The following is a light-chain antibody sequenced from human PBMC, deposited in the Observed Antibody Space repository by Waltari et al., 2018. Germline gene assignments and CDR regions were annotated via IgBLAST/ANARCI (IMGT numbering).Light chain of an antibody. J-gene: IGKJ5*01. CDR2: DAS. Sequence: EIVLTQSPATLSLSPGERATISCRARQSVSSYFAWYQQKPGQAPRLLIYDASNRATGIPARFSGSGSGTDFTLTISSLEPEDFAVYYCQQRSNWPQITFGQGTRLEIK. CDR3: QQRSNWPQIT. V-gene: IGKV3-11*01. CDR1: QSVSSY.